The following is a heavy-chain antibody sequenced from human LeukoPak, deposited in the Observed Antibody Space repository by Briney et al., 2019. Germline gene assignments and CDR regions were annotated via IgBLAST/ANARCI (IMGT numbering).Heavy chain of an antibody. CDR1: GFTVITND. D-gene: IGHD3-16*01. CDR3: ARAVETLAANTLAY. CDR2: LYSDGNT. Sequence: PGGSLRLSCAAPGFTVITNDMAWGRQAPGKGLEWVSVLYSDGNTKYADSVQGRFTISRDNSKNTLYLEMNSLSPDDTAVYYCARAVETLAANTLAYWGQGTLVTVSS. V-gene: IGHV3-53*01. J-gene: IGHJ4*02.